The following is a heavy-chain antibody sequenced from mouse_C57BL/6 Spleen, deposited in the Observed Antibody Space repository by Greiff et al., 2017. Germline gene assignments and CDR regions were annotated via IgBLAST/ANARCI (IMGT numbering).Heavy chain of an antibody. V-gene: IGHV1-55*01. D-gene: IGHD2-1*01. CDR2: IYPGSGST. Sequence: QVQLQQPGAELVKPGASVKMSCKASGYTFTSYWITWVKQRPGQGLEWIGDIYPGSGSTNYNEKFKSKATLTVDTSSSTAYMQLSSLTSEDSAVYYCASWDGNFVYFDYWGQGTTRTVSS. J-gene: IGHJ2*01. CDR1: GYTFTSYW. CDR3: ASWDGNFVYFDY.